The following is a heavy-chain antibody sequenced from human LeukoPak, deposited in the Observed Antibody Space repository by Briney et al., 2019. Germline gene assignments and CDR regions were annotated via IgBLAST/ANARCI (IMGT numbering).Heavy chain of an antibody. CDR1: GYTFTSYD. D-gene: IGHD4-17*01. CDR3: ARVSTTVTLLYYYYYGMDV. J-gene: IGHJ6*02. CDR2: MNPNSGNT. V-gene: IGHV1-8*01. Sequence: ASVKVSYKASGYTFTSYDINWVRQATGQGLEWMGWMNPNSGNTGYAQKFQGRVTMTRNTSISTAYMELSSLRSEDTAVYYCARVSTTVTLLYYYYYGMDVWGQGTTVTVSS.